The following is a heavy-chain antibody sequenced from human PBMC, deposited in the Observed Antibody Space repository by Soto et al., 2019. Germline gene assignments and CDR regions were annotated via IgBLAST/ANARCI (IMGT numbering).Heavy chain of an antibody. J-gene: IGHJ6*02. CDR1: GGTFSSYA. CDR2: IIPIFGTA. D-gene: IGHD6-6*01. CDR3: ARDLSPIAARRDYYYYYGMDV. V-gene: IGHV1-69*13. Sequence: SVKVSCKASGGTFSSYAISWVRQAPGQGLEWMGGIIPIFGTANYAQKFQGRVTITADESTSTAYMELSSLRSEDTAVYYCARDLSPIAARRDYYYYYGMDVWGQGTTVTVSS.